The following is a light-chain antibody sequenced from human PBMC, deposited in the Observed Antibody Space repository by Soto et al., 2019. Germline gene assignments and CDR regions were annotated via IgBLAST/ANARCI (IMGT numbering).Light chain of an antibody. CDR3: QQTYSVPLT. CDR1: QTISVY. CDR2: SAS. V-gene: IGKV1-39*01. J-gene: IGKJ4*01. Sequence: DIQMTQSPSSLSASVGDRVTITCRASQTISVYLNWYQQKPGRAPDVLIYSASTRRSGVPSRFSGSGSGTDFTLTITSLQPEDFATDYCQQTYSVPLTFGGGTRV.